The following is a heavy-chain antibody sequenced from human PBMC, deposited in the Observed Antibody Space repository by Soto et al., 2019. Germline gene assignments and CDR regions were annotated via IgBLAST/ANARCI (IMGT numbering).Heavy chain of an antibody. CDR2: VYNSGNT. J-gene: IGHJ4*02. CDR3: ARTHWVSGTEY. D-gene: IGHD6-19*01. CDR1: GGSMTGYF. Sequence: QVQLQESGPGLVKPSETLSLTCTVSGGSMTGYFWSWIRQPAGKALEWIVHVYNSGNTDYNPSLASRITMAVDTSKRQFSLKVKSVTAADTAVYYCARTHWVSGTEYWGQGILVTVSS. V-gene: IGHV4-4*07.